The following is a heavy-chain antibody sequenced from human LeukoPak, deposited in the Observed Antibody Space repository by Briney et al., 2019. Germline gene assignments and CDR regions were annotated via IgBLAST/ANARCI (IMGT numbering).Heavy chain of an antibody. CDR1: GYTFTSYG. V-gene: IGHV1-18*01. J-gene: IGHJ4*02. D-gene: IGHD2-2*01. Sequence: ASVKVSCKASGYTFTSYGISWVRQAPGQWLEWMGWISAYNGNTNYAQKLQGRVTMTTDTSTSTAYMELRSLRSDDTAVYYCARDLGSIVVVPATVFDYWGQGTLVTVSS. CDR2: ISAYNGNT. CDR3: ARDLGSIVVVPATVFDY.